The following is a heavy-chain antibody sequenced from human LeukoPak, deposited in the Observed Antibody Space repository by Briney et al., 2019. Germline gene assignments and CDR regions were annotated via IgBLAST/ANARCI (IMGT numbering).Heavy chain of an antibody. CDR1: GGSIGSYY. V-gene: IGHV4-4*09. CDR3: ARSNWYEYFDN. Sequence: NPSETLSLTCTVSGGSIGSYYWSWIRQPPGKGLEWIGYVYTSGSTNYNPSFKSRVTISADTSKNQFSLRLTSVTAADTALYYCARSNWYEYFDNWGQGTLVTVSS. J-gene: IGHJ4*02. CDR2: VYTSGST. D-gene: IGHD1-20*01.